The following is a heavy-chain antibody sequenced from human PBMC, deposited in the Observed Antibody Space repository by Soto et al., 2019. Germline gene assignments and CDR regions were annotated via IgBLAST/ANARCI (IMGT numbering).Heavy chain of an antibody. J-gene: IGHJ5*02. V-gene: IGHV3-23*01. CDR2: ISGSGVST. CDR3: AKDHLPAGGKFWFDP. Sequence: EVQLLESGGDLVQPGGSLRISCAASGFTFSNYPMSWVRQAPGKGLEWVAAISGSGVSTFYADSVRGRFTISRENSKNSLYLQISSLRAEDTAVYYCAKDHLPAGGKFWFDPWGQGTLVTVSS. CDR1: GFTFSNYP. D-gene: IGHD6-13*01.